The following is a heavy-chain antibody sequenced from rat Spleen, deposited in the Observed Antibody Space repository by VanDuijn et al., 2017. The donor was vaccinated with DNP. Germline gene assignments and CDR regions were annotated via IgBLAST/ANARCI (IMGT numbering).Heavy chain of an antibody. D-gene: IGHD4-3*01. V-gene: IGHV5-58*01. J-gene: IGHJ2*01. CDR2: IGSDGYAP. CDR1: GFTFSTYW. Sequence: EVQLVETGGGLVQPGRSLKLSCVASGFTFSTYWMFWVRQAPGKGLEWVAYIGSDGYAPYYGDSVKGRFTISRDNAKNTLYLQRDSLRSDDTATYYCARQRYNSGFDYWGQGVMVTVSS. CDR3: ARQRYNSGFDY.